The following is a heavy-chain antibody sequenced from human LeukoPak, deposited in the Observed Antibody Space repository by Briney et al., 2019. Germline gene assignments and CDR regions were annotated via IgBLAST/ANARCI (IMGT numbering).Heavy chain of an antibody. CDR3: ARFSREVLDAFDI. CDR2: ISAYNGNA. J-gene: IGHJ3*02. Sequence: GASVKVSCKASGYSFSSYGLTWVRQAPGQGLEWLGWISAYNGNANYAQKFQGRVTMTRDTSISTAYMELSRLRSDDTAVYYCARFSREVLDAFDIWGQGTMVTVSS. D-gene: IGHD3-10*01. V-gene: IGHV1-18*01. CDR1: GYSFSSYG.